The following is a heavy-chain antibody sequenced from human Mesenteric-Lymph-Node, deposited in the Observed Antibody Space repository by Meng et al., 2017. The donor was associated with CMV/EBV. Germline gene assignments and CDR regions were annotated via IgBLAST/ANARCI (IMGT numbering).Heavy chain of an antibody. Sequence: GSLRLSCSVSGGSVSTSSYCWGWIRQPPGKGLEWIGEINHSGSTNYNPSLKSRVTISVDTSKNQFSLKLSSVTAADTAVYYCVRFTWIQLFLGPWGQGALVTVSS. CDR3: VRFTWIQLFLGP. CDR1: GGSVSTSSYC. V-gene: IGHV4-39*07. J-gene: IGHJ5*02. D-gene: IGHD5-18*01. CDR2: INHSGST.